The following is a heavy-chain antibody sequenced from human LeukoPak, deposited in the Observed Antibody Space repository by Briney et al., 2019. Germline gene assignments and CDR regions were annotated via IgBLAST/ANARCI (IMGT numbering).Heavy chain of an antibody. CDR1: GFTFSSYW. D-gene: IGHD3-3*01. J-gene: IGHJ6*02. CDR3: ARGRGDPGVTIFGVVIHYYYYGMDV. V-gene: IGHV3-7*01. CDR2: IKQEGSEK. Sequence: GGSLRLSCAASGFTFSSYWMSWVRQAPGKGLEWVANIKQEGSEKYYVDSVKGRFTISRENAKNSLYLQMNSLRAEDTAVYYCARGRGDPGVTIFGVVIHYYYYGMDVWGQGTTVTVSS.